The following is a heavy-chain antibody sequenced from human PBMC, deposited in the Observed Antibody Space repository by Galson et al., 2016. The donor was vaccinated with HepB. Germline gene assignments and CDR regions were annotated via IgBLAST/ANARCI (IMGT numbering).Heavy chain of an antibody. D-gene: IGHD2-21*01. J-gene: IGHJ2*01. CDR2: ITRSCSIT. CDR3: GKVGGDYYHWYFDL. V-gene: IGHV3-48*01. CDR1: GFTFSTYS. Sequence: SLRLSCADSGFTFSTYSINWVRQAPGKGLEWISHITRSCSITHYADSVQGRFTITRDKAKKSLYMQMNSLSPEDTAVYDWGKVGGDYYHWYFDLWVRGTRGTVSS.